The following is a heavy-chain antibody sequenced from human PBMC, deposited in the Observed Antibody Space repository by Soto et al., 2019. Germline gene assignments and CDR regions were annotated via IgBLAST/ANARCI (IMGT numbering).Heavy chain of an antibody. D-gene: IGHD2-15*01. CDR1: GYTLNTYY. CDR3: ARGGGFSPYYYNLDV. J-gene: IGHJ6*02. CDR2: INPRGGGT. V-gene: IGHV1-46*02. Sequence: QVQLVQSGGEVKKPGASVKVSCKASGYTLNTYYMHWVRQPPGQGPEWMGIINPRGGGTTYAQNFQDRVTMTSDTSSSTVYMELSSLRSEDTAVYYCARGGGFSPYYYNLDVWGQGTTVTVSS.